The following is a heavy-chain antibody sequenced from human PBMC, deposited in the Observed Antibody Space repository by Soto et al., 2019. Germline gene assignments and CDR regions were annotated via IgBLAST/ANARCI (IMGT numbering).Heavy chain of an antibody. D-gene: IGHD6-19*01. V-gene: IGHV4-34*01. CDR3: ARLPPEVAVAGRGDY. CDR1: GGSFSGYY. CDR2: INHSGST. Sequence: PSETLSLTCAVYGGSFSGYYWSWIRQPPGKGLEWIGEINHSGSTNYNPSLKSRVTISVDTSKNQFSLKLSSVTAADTAVYYCARLPPEVAVAGRGDYWGQGTLVTVYS. J-gene: IGHJ4*02.